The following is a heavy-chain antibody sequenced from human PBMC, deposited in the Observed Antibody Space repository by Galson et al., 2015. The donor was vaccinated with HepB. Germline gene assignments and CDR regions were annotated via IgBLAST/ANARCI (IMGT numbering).Heavy chain of an antibody. CDR3: ARGDGGAGPVGGLGV. D-gene: IGHD1-26*01. CDR2: INPNSGGT. V-gene: IGHV1-2*06. CDR1: GYTFTGYY. J-gene: IGHJ4*02. Sequence: SVKVSCKASGYTFTGYYMHWVRQAPGQGLEWMGRINPNSGGTNYAQKFQGRVTMTRDTSISTAYMELSRLRSDDTAVYYCARGDGGAGPVGGLGVWGQGTLVTVSS.